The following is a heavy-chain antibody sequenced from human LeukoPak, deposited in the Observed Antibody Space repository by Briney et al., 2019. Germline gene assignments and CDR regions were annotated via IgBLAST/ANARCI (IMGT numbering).Heavy chain of an antibody. J-gene: IGHJ5*02. D-gene: IGHD3-22*01. CDR3: ACTYYYDSSGYDWFDP. CDR1: GGSISSSSYY. V-gene: IGHV4-39*07. CDR2: INHSGST. Sequence: SETLSLTCTVSGGSISSSSYYWSWIRQPPGKGLEWIGEINHSGSTNYNPSLKSRVTISVDTSKNQFSLKLSSVTAADTAVYYCACTYYYDSSGYDWFDPWGQGTLVTVSS.